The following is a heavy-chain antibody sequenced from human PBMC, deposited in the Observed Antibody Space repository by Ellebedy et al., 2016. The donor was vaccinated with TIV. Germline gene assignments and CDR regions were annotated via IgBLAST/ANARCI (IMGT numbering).Heavy chain of an antibody. CDR2: IDFSGST. Sequence: MPSETLSLTCTVPGGSISSSSYYWGWIRQPPGKGLEWIGSIDFSGSTYYNPSLKSRATISVDTSKNQFSLKLTSVTAADTAVYYCARKGNRGYSYGATYTPFDYWGQGTLVTVSS. V-gene: IGHV4-39*01. D-gene: IGHD5-18*01. CDR1: GGSISSSSYY. J-gene: IGHJ4*02. CDR3: ARKGNRGYSYGATYTPFDY.